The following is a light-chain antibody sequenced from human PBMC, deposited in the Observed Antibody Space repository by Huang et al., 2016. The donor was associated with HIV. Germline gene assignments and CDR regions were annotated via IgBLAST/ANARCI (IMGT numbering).Light chain of an antibody. J-gene: IGKJ4*01. CDR3: QQRSAWPLT. Sequence: EIVLTQSPAPLSLSPGERATLPGRASQSVRSYLAWYQQKPGQAPRLLIYDASNRATGIPARFSGSGSGTDFTLTISNLQSEDFAVYYCQQRSAWPLTFGGGTKVEI. CDR1: QSVRSY. CDR2: DAS. V-gene: IGKV3-11*01.